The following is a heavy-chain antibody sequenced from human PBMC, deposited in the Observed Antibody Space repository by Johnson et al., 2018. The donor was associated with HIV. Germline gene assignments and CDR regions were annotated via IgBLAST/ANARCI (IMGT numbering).Heavy chain of an antibody. CDR1: GFTFSSYG. D-gene: IGHD6-19*01. Sequence: QMLLVESGGGVVQPGRSLRLSCVASGFTFSSYGMHWVRQTPGKGLEWVAVISYNGTNTWYADSVKGRFTISRDNSKNTLYLQMNSLRAEDTAVYYCAKFGGQWLVQYAFDIWGQGTMVTVSS. CDR3: AKFGGQWLVQYAFDI. V-gene: IGHV3-30*18. CDR2: ISYNGTNT. J-gene: IGHJ3*02.